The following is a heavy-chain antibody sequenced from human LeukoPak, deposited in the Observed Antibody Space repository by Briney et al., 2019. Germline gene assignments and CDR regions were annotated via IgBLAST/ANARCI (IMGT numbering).Heavy chain of an antibody. V-gene: IGHV3-23*01. CDR2: ISGSGDTP. J-gene: IGHJ4*02. CDR3: AKARGSSVYEQFDY. CDR1: GFTFSSYA. D-gene: IGHD5/OR15-5a*01. Sequence: GGSLRLSCAASGFTFSSYAMSWVRQAPGKGLEWVSAISGSGDTPYNADSVKGRFTISRDNSKNTLYLQINSLRAEDTAVYYCAKARGSSVYEQFDYWGQGTQVTVSP.